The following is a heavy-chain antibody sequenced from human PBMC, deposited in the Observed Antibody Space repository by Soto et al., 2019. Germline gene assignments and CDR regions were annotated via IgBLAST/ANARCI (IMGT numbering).Heavy chain of an antibody. CDR2: IYYSGST. Sequence: SETLSLTCTVSGGSISSGDYYWSWIRQPPGKGLEWIGYIYYSGSTYYNPSLKSRVTISVDTSRNQFSLRLSSVTAADTAVYYCARDGGLRPRAFDIWGQGTMVTVSS. V-gene: IGHV4-30-4*01. D-gene: IGHD3-3*01. J-gene: IGHJ3*02. CDR1: GGSISSGDYY. CDR3: ARDGGLRPRAFDI.